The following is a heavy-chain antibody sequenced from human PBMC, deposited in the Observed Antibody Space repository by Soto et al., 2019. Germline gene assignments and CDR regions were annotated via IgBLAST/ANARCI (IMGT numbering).Heavy chain of an antibody. Sequence: PGGSLGLSCAAFGLTFRGYEITWSRQAPGKGLEWVSYISSSGSTIYYADSVKGRFTISRDNAKNSLYLQMNSLRAEDTAVYYCARDAYYYDSSGYYYVGFDYWGQGTLVTVSS. J-gene: IGHJ4*02. CDR3: ARDAYYYDSSGYYYVGFDY. CDR2: ISSSGSTI. CDR1: GLTFRGYE. D-gene: IGHD3-22*01. V-gene: IGHV3-48*03.